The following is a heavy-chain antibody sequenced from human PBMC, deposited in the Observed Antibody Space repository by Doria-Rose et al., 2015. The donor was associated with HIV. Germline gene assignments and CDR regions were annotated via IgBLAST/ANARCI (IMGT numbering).Heavy chain of an antibody. V-gene: IGHV2-26*01. CDR3: ARIKSSRWYHKYYFDF. J-gene: IGHJ4*02. D-gene: IGHD6-13*01. Sequence: ESGPVLVKPTETLTLTCTVSGVSLSSPGMGVSWIRQPPGKALEWLANIISDDERSYKTSLKSRLTISRDTAKSQVVLTMTDMDPVDTATYYCARIKSSRWYHKYYFDFWGQGTLVIVSA. CDR2: IISDDER. CDR1: GVSLSSPGMG.